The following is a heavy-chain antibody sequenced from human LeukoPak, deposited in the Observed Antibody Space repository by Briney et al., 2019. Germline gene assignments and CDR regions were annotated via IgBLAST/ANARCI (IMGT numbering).Heavy chain of an antibody. V-gene: IGHV1-69*04. CDR3: ARGAYYYDSSGYYSFDY. D-gene: IGHD3-22*01. CDR1: GGTFSSYA. J-gene: IGHJ4*02. CDR2: IIPILGIA. Sequence: SVKVSCKASGGTFSSYAISWVRQAPGQGLEWMGRIIPILGIANYAQKFQGRVTITANKSTSTAYMELSSLRSEDTAVYYCARGAYYYDSSGYYSFDYWGQGTLVTVSS.